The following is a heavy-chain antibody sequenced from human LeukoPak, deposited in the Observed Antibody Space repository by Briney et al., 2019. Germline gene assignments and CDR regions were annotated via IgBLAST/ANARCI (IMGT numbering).Heavy chain of an antibody. Sequence: GASLRLSCAASGFTFSSYGMHWVRQAPGKGLEWVAVIWYDGSNKYYADSVKGRFTISRDNSKNTLYLQMNSLRAEDTAVYYCARDSGSGSPRLKGAFDYWGQGTLVTVSS. J-gene: IGHJ4*02. CDR2: IWYDGSNK. CDR3: ARDSGSGSPRLKGAFDY. D-gene: IGHD1-26*01. CDR1: GFTFSSYG. V-gene: IGHV3-33*01.